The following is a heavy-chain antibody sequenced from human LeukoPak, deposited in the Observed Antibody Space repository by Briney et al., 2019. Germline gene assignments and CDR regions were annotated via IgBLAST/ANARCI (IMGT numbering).Heavy chain of an antibody. CDR1: GFIFSDYY. Sequence: GGSLRLSCVGSGFIFSDYYMSWIRQAPGKGLEWVSYISSTGSSTNYADSVKGRFTISRDNSKNTLYLQMNSLRAEDTAVYYCAREIVVALVYYYYGMDVWGQGTTVTVSS. J-gene: IGHJ6*02. CDR2: ISSTGSST. CDR3: AREIVVALVYYYYGMDV. D-gene: IGHD3-22*01. V-gene: IGHV3-11*06.